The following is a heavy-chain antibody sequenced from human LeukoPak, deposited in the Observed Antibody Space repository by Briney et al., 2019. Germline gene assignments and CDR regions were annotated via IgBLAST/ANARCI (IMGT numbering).Heavy chain of an antibody. J-gene: IGHJ4*02. CDR1: GFTFSSYW. D-gene: IGHD3-22*01. CDR3: ARDGAPFYDSSGYYSYYFDY. CDR2: INTDGGST. V-gene: IGHV3-74*01. Sequence: QTGGSLRLSCAASGFTFSSYWMHWVRQAPGKGLVWVSRINTDGGSTSYADSVKGRFTISRDNAKNTLYLQMNSLRAEDTAVYYCARDGAPFYDSSGYYSYYFDYWGQGTLVTVSS.